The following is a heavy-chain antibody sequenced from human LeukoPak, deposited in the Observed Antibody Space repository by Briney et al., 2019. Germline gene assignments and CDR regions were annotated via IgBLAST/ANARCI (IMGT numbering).Heavy chain of an antibody. CDR2: MYPGGSDI. CDR3: ASRTGSYYPFDS. Sequence: GESLKISFKGSGYSFSNYYIDWGRRMPGKGREWMGVMYPGGSDIRYSPSFQGQVTISAHKSIDTAYLQWSSLKASDSAMYYCASRTGSYYPFDSWGQGTLVTVSS. V-gene: IGHV5-51*01. D-gene: IGHD1-26*01. CDR1: GYSFSNYY. J-gene: IGHJ4*02.